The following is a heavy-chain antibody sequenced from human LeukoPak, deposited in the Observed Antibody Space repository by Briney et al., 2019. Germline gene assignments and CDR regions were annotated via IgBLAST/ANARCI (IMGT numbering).Heavy chain of an antibody. V-gene: IGHV1-18*01. CDR1: GYIFNSHA. D-gene: IGHD3-16*01. Sequence: GASVKVSCKASGYIFNSHAVSWVRQAPGQGLEWMGWISPYNGNTNYAQKLQGRVTITTDTSTSTAYMELSSLRSDDTAVYYCAITMGGAQGDYWGQGRLVTVSS. CDR2: ISPYNGNT. CDR3: AITMGGAQGDY. J-gene: IGHJ4*02.